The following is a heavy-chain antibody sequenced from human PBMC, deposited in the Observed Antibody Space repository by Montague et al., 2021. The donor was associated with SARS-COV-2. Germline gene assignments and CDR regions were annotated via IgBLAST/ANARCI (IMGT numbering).Heavy chain of an antibody. Sequence: SLRLSCAASGFTFSSYEMNWVRQAPGKGLEWVAVISYDGSNKYYADSVKGRFTISRDNSKNTLYLQMNSLRAEDTAVYYCASSIVVVPAAIPYEAYHYYGMDVWGQGTTVTVSS. D-gene: IGHD2-2*02. V-gene: IGHV3-30-3*01. CDR2: ISYDGSNK. CDR1: GFTFSSYE. J-gene: IGHJ6*02. CDR3: ASSIVVVPAAIPYEAYHYYGMDV.